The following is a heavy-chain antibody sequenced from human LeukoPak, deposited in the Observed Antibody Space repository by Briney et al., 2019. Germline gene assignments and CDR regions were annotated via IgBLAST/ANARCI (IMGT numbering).Heavy chain of an antibody. V-gene: IGHV3-48*03. CDR2: ISSSGSTI. Sequence: GGSLRLSCGASGFTFSTYEMNWVRQAPGKGLEWVSYISSSGSTIYYADSVKGRFTISRDNAKNSLYLQMNSLRAEDTAVYYCARVKGDLYYYYGMDVWGQGTTVTVSS. D-gene: IGHD2-21*01. J-gene: IGHJ6*02. CDR3: ARVKGDLYYYYGMDV. CDR1: GFTFSTYE.